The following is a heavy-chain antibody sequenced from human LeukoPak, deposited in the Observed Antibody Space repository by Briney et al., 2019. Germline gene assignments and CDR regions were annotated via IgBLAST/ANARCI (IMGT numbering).Heavy chain of an antibody. CDR2: VYRTGST. Sequence: PSETLSLTCTVSGYSISSDYYWGWIRQPPGKGLEWIGNVYRTGSTYYNPSLKSRVTISVDTSKNQFSLKLSSVTAADTAVYYCAYTAFGAFDIWGQGTMVTVSS. D-gene: IGHD5-18*01. CDR3: AYTAFGAFDI. J-gene: IGHJ3*02. V-gene: IGHV4-38-2*02. CDR1: GYSISSDYY.